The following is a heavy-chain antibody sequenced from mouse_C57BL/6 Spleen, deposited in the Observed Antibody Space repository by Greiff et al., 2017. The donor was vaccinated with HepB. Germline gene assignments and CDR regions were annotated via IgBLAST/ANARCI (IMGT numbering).Heavy chain of an antibody. Sequence: EVQLQQSGPGLVKPSQSLSLTCSVTGYSITSGYYWNWIRQFPGNKLEWMGYISYDGSNNYNPSLKNRISITRDTSKNQFFLKLNSVTTEDTATYYCVRWPGDAMDYWGQGTSVTVSS. V-gene: IGHV3-6*01. CDR2: ISYDGSN. J-gene: IGHJ4*01. CDR1: GYSITSGYY. CDR3: VRWPGDAMDY.